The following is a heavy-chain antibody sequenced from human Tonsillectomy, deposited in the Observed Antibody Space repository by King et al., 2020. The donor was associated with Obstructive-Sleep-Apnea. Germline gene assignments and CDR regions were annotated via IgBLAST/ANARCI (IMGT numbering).Heavy chain of an antibody. CDR2: IYYSGTT. CDR1: GGSISSGGYS. D-gene: IGHD6-19*01. V-gene: IGHV4-30-4*07. Sequence: QLQESGPGLVKPSQTLSLTCAVSGGSISSGGYSWSWIRQPPGKGLEWIGYIYYSGTTYYNPSLKSRVTMSVDTSKNQFSLKLSSVTAADTAVYYCARERSIAVAGTLDYWGQGTLVTVSS. CDR3: ARERSIAVAGTLDY. J-gene: IGHJ4*02.